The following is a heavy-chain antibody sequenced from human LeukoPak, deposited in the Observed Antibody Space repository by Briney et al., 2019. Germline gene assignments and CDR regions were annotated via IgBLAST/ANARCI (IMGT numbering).Heavy chain of an antibody. CDR1: GFTFSRYA. Sequence: SGGSLRLSCAASGFTFSRYAVSWVRQAPGEGREWGSGIGGSGYNTYYEDSVQGRFTISRDNSKNTVYLEMNSLRAEDTAVYYCAKDGYSGYGYYFDYWGQGTLVTVSS. CDR2: IGGSGYNT. V-gene: IGHV3-23*01. CDR3: AKDGYSGYGYYFDY. D-gene: IGHD5-12*01. J-gene: IGHJ4*02.